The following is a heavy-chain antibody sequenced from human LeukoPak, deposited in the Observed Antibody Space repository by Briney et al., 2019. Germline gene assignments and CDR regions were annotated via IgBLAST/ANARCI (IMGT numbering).Heavy chain of an antibody. CDR1: GFTVSSNY. J-gene: IGHJ4*02. V-gene: IGHV3-66*01. D-gene: IGHD3-22*01. CDR2: IYSGGST. CDR3: ARDPGLNYYDSSGYDD. Sequence: GGSLRLSCAASGFTVSSNYMSWVRQAPGKGLEWVSVIYSGGSTYYADSVKGRFTISRDNSKNTLYLQMNSLRAEDTAVYYCARDPGLNYYDSSGYDDWGQGTLVTVSS.